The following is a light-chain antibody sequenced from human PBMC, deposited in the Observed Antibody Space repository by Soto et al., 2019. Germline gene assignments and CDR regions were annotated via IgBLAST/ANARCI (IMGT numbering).Light chain of an antibody. Sequence: EIVLTQSPGTLSLSPGERAALSCKASQSISSNYLAWFQQKPGQAPRLLIYGASSRATGIPDRFSGSGSGTDCTLTISRLEPEDFAVYFCQQYGSPPFTFGGGTKVDIK. V-gene: IGKV3-20*01. J-gene: IGKJ4*01. CDR2: GAS. CDR1: QSISSNY. CDR3: QQYGSPPFT.